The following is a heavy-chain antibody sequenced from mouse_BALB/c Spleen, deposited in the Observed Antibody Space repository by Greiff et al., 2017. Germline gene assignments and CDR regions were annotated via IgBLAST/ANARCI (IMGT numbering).Heavy chain of an antibody. D-gene: IGHD2-14*01. CDR1: GDSITSGY. CDR3: ARYYRYGNPFDY. J-gene: IGHJ2*01. CDR2: ISYSGST. V-gene: IGHV3-8*02. Sequence: EVKLQESGPSLVKPSQTLSLTCSVTGDSITSGYWNWIRKFPGNKLEYMGYISYSGSTYYNPSLKSRISITRDTSKNQYYLQLNSVTTEDTATYYCARYYRYGNPFDYWGQGTTLTVSS.